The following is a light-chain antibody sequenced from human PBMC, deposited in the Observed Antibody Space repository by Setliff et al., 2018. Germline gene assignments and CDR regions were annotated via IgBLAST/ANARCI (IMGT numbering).Light chain of an antibody. CDR3: AAWDDSLNSYV. CDR2: SND. Sequence: QSVLAQPPSASETPGQRVTISCSGSSSNIGSKTVSWYQQLPGTAPKLLIYSNDQRHSGVTDRFSGSKSGTSASLAISGPQSEDEADYYCAAWDDSLNSYVFGTGTKVTVL. CDR1: SSNIGSKT. V-gene: IGLV1-44*01. J-gene: IGLJ1*01.